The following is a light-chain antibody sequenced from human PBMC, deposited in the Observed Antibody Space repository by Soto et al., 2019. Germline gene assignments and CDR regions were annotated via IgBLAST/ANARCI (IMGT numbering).Light chain of an antibody. CDR2: DVT. CDR3: SSYPRSTTLVV. CDR1: SSDVGAYNY. J-gene: IGLJ2*01. Sequence: QSALTQPASVSGSPGQSITISCTGTSSDVGAYNYVSWYQQHPGKAPKLMIYDVTNRPSGVSSRFSGSKSGNTASLTISGIQAEDEADYYCSSYPRSTTLVVFGGGTQLTVL. V-gene: IGLV2-14*01.